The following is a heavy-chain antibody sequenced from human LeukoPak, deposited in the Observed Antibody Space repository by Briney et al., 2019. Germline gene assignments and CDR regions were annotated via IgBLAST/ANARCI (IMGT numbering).Heavy chain of an antibody. V-gene: IGHV4-38-2*01. CDR1: GYSISSGYY. D-gene: IGHD4-11*01. CDR2: IYHSGST. CDR3: ASAQAQLQSEDIVWFDP. Sequence: SETLSLTCAVSGYSISSGYYWGWIRQPPGKGLEWIGSIYHSGSTYYNPSLKSRVTISVDTSKNQFSLKLSSVTAADTAVYYCASAQAQLQSEDIVWFDPWGQGTLVTVSS. J-gene: IGHJ5*02.